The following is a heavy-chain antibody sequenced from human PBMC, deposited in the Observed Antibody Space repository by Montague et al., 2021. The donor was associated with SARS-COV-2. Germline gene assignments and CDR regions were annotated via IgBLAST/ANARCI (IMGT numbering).Heavy chain of an antibody. CDR1: GYTFTSYG. CDR2: ISAYNGST. Sequence: SVKVSCKASGYTFTSYGISWVRQAPGQGLEWMGWISAYNGSTNYAQKLQGRVTMTTDTTTSTAYMELRSLRSDDTAVYYCAKDSVGVVVDYYYYYYGMDVRGQGTTVTVSS. J-gene: IGHJ6*02. CDR3: AKDSVGVVVDYYYYYYGMDV. V-gene: IGHV1-18*01. D-gene: IGHD2-15*01.